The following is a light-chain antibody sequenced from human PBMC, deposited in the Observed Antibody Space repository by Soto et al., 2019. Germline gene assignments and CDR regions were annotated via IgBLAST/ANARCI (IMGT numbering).Light chain of an antibody. V-gene: IGLV2-14*01. CDR3: CSYTSSSTYV. CDR2: DVN. J-gene: IGLJ1*01. Sequence: QSALTQPASVSGSPGQSITISCTGTSSDVGGYNYVSWYQQHPGKAPKLMIFDVNNRPSGVSNRFSCSKSGNTASLTISGLQAEDEADYYCCSYTSSSTYVFGTGTKVTVL. CDR1: SSDVGGYNY.